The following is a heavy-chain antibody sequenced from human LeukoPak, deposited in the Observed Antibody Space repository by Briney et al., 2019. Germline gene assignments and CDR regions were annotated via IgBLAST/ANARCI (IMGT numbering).Heavy chain of an antibody. Sequence: SQTLSLTCTVSGGSISSGGYYWSWIRQPPGEGLEWIGYIYHSGSTYYNPSLKSRVTISVDRSKNQFSLKLSSVTAADTAVYYCAREARLITIFGVRRGGGYDAFDIWGQGTMVTVSS. J-gene: IGHJ3*02. CDR3: AREARLITIFGVRRGGGYDAFDI. D-gene: IGHD3-3*01. V-gene: IGHV4-30-2*01. CDR1: GGSISSGGYY. CDR2: IYHSGST.